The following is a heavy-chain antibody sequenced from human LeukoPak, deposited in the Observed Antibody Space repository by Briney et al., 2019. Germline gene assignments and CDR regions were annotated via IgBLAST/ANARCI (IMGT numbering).Heavy chain of an antibody. Sequence: GGSLRLSCAASGFTFSSYWMSWVRQAPGKGLEWVANIKQDGSEKYYVDSVKGRFTISKDNAKNSLYLQMNSLRAEDTAVYYCASPRSSYSGSYLYYFDYWGQGTLVTVSS. CDR1: GFTFSSYW. D-gene: IGHD1-26*01. J-gene: IGHJ4*02. CDR2: IKQDGSEK. CDR3: ASPRSSYSGSYLYYFDY. V-gene: IGHV3-7*01.